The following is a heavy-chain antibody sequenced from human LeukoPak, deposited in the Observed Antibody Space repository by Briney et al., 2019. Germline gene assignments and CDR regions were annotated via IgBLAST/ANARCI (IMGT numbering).Heavy chain of an antibody. CDR2: ISSTSSYI. V-gene: IGHV3-21*04. J-gene: IGHJ4*02. Sequence: GGSLRLSCAASGFTFSSYRMNWVRQAPGKGLEWVSSISSTSSYIYYADSVEGRFTISRDNAKNSLYLQMNSLRAEDTAVYYCARERPRYDFWSGYPVDYWGQGTLVTVSS. D-gene: IGHD3-3*01. CDR1: GFTFSSYR. CDR3: ARERPRYDFWSGYPVDY.